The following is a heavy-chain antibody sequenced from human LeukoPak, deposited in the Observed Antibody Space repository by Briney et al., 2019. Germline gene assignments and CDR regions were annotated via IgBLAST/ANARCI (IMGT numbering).Heavy chain of an antibody. D-gene: IGHD3-3*01. Sequence: SETLSLTCAVSGYSINSSSYWGWIRQPPGMGLEWIGNIYHTGSTYYNPSLKSRVTISIDTSKNQFSLKLSSVTAADTAVYYCARGDLGTSIFGVVFANWFDPWGQGTLVTVSS. V-gene: IGHV4-38-2*01. CDR1: GYSINSSSY. J-gene: IGHJ5*02. CDR3: ARGDLGTSIFGVVFANWFDP. CDR2: IYHTGST.